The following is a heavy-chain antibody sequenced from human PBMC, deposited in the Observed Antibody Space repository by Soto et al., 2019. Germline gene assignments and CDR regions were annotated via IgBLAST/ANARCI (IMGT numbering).Heavy chain of an antibody. J-gene: IGHJ4*02. D-gene: IGHD4-17*01. Sequence: EVQLLESGGGLVQPGGSLRLSCAASGFTFSTYAMSWVRQTPGKGLEWVSSISGGGTRTYYADSVKGRFTISRDNSENTLYLQMNSLSAEDTAVYYCANLASTVTMGRFDYWGQGTLLTVSS. V-gene: IGHV3-23*01. CDR1: GFTFSTYA. CDR3: ANLASTVTMGRFDY. CDR2: ISGGGTRT.